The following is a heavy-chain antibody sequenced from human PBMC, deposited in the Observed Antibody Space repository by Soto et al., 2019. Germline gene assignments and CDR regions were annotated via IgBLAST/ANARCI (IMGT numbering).Heavy chain of an antibody. J-gene: IGHJ3*02. Sequence: QLQLQESGPGLVKPSETLSLTCTVSGGSISSNNYYCGWIRQPPGKGLEWIGSIYYIGTTYYNPSLKRRVTISLDTSNNQFSLKLGSVTAADTAVYYCISRTVTTFTAFDIWGQGPMVTVSS. CDR1: GGSISSNNYY. CDR2: IYYIGTT. CDR3: ISRTVTTFTAFDI. V-gene: IGHV4-39*01. D-gene: IGHD4-17*01.